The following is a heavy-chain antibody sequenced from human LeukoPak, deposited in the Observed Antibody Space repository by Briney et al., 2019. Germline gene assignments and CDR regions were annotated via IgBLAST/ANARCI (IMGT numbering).Heavy chain of an antibody. D-gene: IGHD6-13*01. J-gene: IGHJ5*02. CDR3: ARDRDSSSSGWFDP. CDR1: GGSISFYY. Sequence: PSETLSLTCTVSGGSISFYYWSWIRQPAGKGLEWIGRFYTSGSTNYNPSLKSRVTISVDTSKNQFSLKLSSVTAADTAVYYCARDRDSSSSGWFDPWGQGTLVTVSS. CDR2: FYTSGST. V-gene: IGHV4-4*07.